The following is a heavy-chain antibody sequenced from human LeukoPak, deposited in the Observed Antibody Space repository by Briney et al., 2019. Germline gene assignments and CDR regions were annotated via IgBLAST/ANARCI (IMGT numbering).Heavy chain of an antibody. D-gene: IGHD3-10*01. CDR3: ASALSPSSASGLDY. CDR2: IYSGGST. J-gene: IGHJ4*02. Sequence: GGSLRLSCAASGFTVSSNYMSWVRQAPGKGLEWVSVIYSGGSTYYADSVKGRFTISRDNSKNTLYLQMNSLRAEDTAVYYCASALSPSSASGLDYWGQGTLVTVSS. CDR1: GFTVSSNY. V-gene: IGHV3-66*01.